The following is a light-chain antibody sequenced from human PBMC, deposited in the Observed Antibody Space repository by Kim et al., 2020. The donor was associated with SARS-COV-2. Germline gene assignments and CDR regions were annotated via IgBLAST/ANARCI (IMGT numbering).Light chain of an antibody. CDR1: QSVSSN. CDR2: GAS. J-gene: IGKJ1*01. CDR3: QQYNNWPSTWT. Sequence: PGERATLSCRASQSVSSNLAWYQQRPGQAPRLLIYGASTRATGIPARFMGSESGTEFTLTISSLQSEDFAVYYCQQYNNWPSTWTFGQGTKVDIK. V-gene: IGKV3-15*01.